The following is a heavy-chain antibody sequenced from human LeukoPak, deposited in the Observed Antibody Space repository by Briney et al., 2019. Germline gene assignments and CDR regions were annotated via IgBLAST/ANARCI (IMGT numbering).Heavy chain of an antibody. CDR1: GGSISNYY. D-gene: IGHD6-19*01. Sequence: PSETLSLTCTVSGGSISNYYWSWIRQPPGKGLEWIGYIYYSGSTNYNPSLIYYSGSTNYNPSLKSRVTISVDTSKNQFSLKLSSVTAADTAVYYCARHLYSSGGYGAFDIWGQGTMVTVSS. J-gene: IGHJ3*02. CDR2: IYYSGSTNYNPSLIYYSGST. CDR3: ARHLYSSGGYGAFDI. V-gene: IGHV4-59*08.